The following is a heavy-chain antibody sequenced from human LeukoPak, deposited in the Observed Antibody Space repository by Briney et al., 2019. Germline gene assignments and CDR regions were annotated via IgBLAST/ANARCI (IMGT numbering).Heavy chain of an antibody. D-gene: IGHD3-22*01. CDR3: GRHPITRYYDSSGYSAAGPDY. V-gene: IGHV5-51*01. CDR2: INPGDSDT. CDR1: GCRFTTYW. Sequence: GESLKISCKGSGCRFTTYWIGWVRQMPGKGLEWMGIINPGDSDTRYSPSFQGQVTISADKSISTAYLLWSSLKASDTAMYYCGRHPITRYYDSSGYSAAGPDYWGQGTLVTVSS. J-gene: IGHJ4*02.